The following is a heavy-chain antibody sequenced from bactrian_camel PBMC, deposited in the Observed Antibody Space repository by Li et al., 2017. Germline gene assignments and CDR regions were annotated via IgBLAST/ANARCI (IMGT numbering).Heavy chain of an antibody. V-gene: IGHV3S53*01. CDR3: AADLWRPNTGRDKGTASCVPQHY. CDR2: MDSDGIT. CDR1: GYTRCRYD. D-gene: IGHD5*01. J-gene: IGHJ4*01. Sequence: QVQLVESGGGSVQAGGSQRLSCAASGYTRCRYDMKWYRQAPGKEREFVSSMDSDGITTYLDSLKGRFTISRDNAKNTVYLQMNRLNTEDTAMYFCAADLWRPNTGRDKGTASCVPQHYWGQGTQVTVS.